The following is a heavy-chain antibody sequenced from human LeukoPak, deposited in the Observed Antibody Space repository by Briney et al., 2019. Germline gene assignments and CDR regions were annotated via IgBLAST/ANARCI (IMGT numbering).Heavy chain of an antibody. Sequence: AGGSLRLSCAASGFTSSSYAMSWVRQAPGKGLEWVSAISGSGGSTYYADSVKGRFTISRDNSKNTLYLQMNSLRAEDTAVYYCAKSDDYDILTGKPYFDYWGQGTLVTVSS. CDR3: AKSDDYDILTGKPYFDY. CDR1: GFTSSSYA. J-gene: IGHJ4*02. V-gene: IGHV3-23*01. D-gene: IGHD3-9*01. CDR2: ISGSGGST.